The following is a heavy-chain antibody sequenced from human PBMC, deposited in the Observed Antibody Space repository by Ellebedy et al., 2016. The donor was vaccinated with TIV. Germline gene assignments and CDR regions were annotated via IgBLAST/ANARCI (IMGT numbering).Heavy chain of an antibody. CDR1: GGSFSGYY. CDR2: INHSGST. Sequence: SETLSLXXAVYGGSFSGYYWSWIRQPPGKGLEWIGEINHSGSTNYNPSLKSRVTISVDTSKNQFSLKLSSVTAADTAVYYCARGRDCSSTSCYLVSGWYFDLWGRGTLVTVSS. D-gene: IGHD2-2*01. CDR3: ARGRDCSSTSCYLVSGWYFDL. V-gene: IGHV4-34*01. J-gene: IGHJ2*01.